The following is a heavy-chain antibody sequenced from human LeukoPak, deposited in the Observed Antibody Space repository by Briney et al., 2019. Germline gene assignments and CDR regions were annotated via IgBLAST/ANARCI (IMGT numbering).Heavy chain of an antibody. CDR2: INHSGST. Sequence: SETLSLTCAVYGGSFSGYHWSWVRQPPGKGLEWIGEINHSGSTNYNPSLKSRVTISVDTSKNQFSLKLSSVTAADTAVYYCAGGEKYYYDSSGYYCDYWGQGTLVTVSS. D-gene: IGHD3-22*01. V-gene: IGHV4-34*01. CDR1: GGSFSGYH. J-gene: IGHJ4*02. CDR3: AGGEKYYYDSSGYYCDY.